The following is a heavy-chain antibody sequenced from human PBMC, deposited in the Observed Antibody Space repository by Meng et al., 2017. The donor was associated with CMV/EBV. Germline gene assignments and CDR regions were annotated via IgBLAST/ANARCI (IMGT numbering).Heavy chain of an antibody. D-gene: IGHD3-3*01. CDR3: ARGDYDFWGGY. CDR1: GFTFS. CDR2: ISSSGDTI. V-gene: IGHV3-48*03. Sequence: GGSLRLSCSASGFTFSMFSTYEMNWVRQAPGKELEWISSISSSGDTIYYADSVKGRFTISRDNAKNSLYLQMNNLRAEDTAVYYCARGDYDFWGGYWGQGTLVTVSS. J-gene: IGHJ4*02.